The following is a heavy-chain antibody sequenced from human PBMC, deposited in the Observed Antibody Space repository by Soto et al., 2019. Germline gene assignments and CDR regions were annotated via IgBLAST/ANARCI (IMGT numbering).Heavy chain of an antibody. Sequence: SETLSLTCTVSDGSISSYDWGWIRTPPGKGLEWIGYIFYTGSTNYNPSLRSRVTISLDTSKNQFSLKLSSVTAADTAVYYCARHYPIGNNWNYFDYWGQGTLVTVSS. V-gene: IGHV4-59*08. CDR2: IFYTGST. CDR3: ARHYPIGNNWNYFDY. CDR1: DGSISSYD. J-gene: IGHJ4*02. D-gene: IGHD1-1*01.